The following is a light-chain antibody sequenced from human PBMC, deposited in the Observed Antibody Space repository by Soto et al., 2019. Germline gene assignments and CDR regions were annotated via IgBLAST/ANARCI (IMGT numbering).Light chain of an antibody. CDR1: QSLGSDY. CDR3: QLYGTSRA. V-gene: IGKV3-20*01. J-gene: IGKJ1*01. CDR2: GVS. Sequence: ETVLTQSPGTLSLSTGERATLSCRARQSLGSDYLAWYQQKPGQAPRLLIYGVSSRATDIPDRFSGSGSGTDFTLTISRLEQEDFAMYYCQLYGTSRAFGQGTKVQI.